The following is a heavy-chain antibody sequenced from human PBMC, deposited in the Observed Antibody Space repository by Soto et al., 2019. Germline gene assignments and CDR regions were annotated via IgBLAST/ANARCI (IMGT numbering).Heavy chain of an antibody. CDR2: ISAYNGNT. CDR1: GYTFTSYG. J-gene: IGHJ6*02. V-gene: IGHV1-18*04. D-gene: IGHD6-19*01. CDR3: ARRIAVDQGGNLRPLYYYYGMDV. Sequence: ASVKVSCKASGYTFTSYGISWVRQAPGQGLEWMGWISAYNGNTNYAQKLQGRVTMTTDTSTSTAYMELRSLRSDDTAVYYCARRIAVDQGGNLRPLYYYYGMDVWGQGTTVTVSS.